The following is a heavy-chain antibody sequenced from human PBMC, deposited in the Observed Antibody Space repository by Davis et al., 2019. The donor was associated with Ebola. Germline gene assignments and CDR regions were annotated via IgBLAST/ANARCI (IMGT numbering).Heavy chain of an antibody. J-gene: IGHJ4*02. CDR3: ARGFYNWNFQDYFDY. CDR1: GYTFTNYY. CDR2: INPNDGRT. Sequence: AASVKVSCKASGYTFTNYYMHWVRQAPGQGLEWMGMINPNDGRTIYAQKFQGRVTVTRDTSTTTVYMDLRSLRSEDTAVYYCARGFYNWNFQDYFDYWGQGTLVTVSS. D-gene: IGHD1-7*01. V-gene: IGHV1-46*01.